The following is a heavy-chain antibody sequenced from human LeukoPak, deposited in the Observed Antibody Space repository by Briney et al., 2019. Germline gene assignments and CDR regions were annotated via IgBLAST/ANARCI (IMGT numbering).Heavy chain of an antibody. CDR3: AREWGLESSGYYYAY. V-gene: IGHV1-69*13. CDR2: ITPIFGTA. Sequence: GASVKDSCKASGGTFSRFTISWVRQAPGQGFEWMGGITPIFGTANFAQKFQGRVSITADESTSTAFMELSSLRSEDTAVYYCAREWGLESSGYYYAYWGQGTLVTVSS. CDR1: GGTFSRFT. J-gene: IGHJ4*02. D-gene: IGHD3-22*01.